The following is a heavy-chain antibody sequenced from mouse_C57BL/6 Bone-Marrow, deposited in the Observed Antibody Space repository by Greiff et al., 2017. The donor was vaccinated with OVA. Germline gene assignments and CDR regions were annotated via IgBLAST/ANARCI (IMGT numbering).Heavy chain of an antibody. CDR1: GYTFTDYY. D-gene: IGHD2-3*01. CDR3: AHYDGYSWFAY. Sequence: QVQLQQPGAELVRPGASVKLSCKASGYTFTDYYINWVKQRPGQGLEWIARIYPGSGNTYYNEKFKGKATLTAEKSSSTAYMQLSSLTSEDSAVYFCAHYDGYSWFAYWGQGTLVTVSA. V-gene: IGHV1-76*01. CDR2: IYPGSGNT. J-gene: IGHJ3*01.